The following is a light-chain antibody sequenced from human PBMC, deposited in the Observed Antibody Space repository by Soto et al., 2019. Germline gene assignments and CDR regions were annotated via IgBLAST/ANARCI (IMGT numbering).Light chain of an antibody. Sequence: EIVLTQSPGTLSLSPGERATLSCRASQSLTSGYLAWLQQKPGQAPRLLIYGASSRATGIPDRFSGSGSGTDFTLTISRLEPEDFAVYYCQQYHNSPWTFGQGTKVEIK. CDR2: GAS. CDR1: QSLTSGY. V-gene: IGKV3-20*01. CDR3: QQYHNSPWT. J-gene: IGKJ1*01.